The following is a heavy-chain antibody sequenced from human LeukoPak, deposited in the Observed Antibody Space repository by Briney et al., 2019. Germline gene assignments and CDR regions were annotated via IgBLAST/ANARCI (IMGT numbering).Heavy chain of an antibody. V-gene: IGHV4-34*01. CDR1: GGSFSGYY. D-gene: IGHD3-22*01. Sequence: SETLSLTCAVYGGSFSGYYWGWIRQPPGKGLEWIGEINHSGSTNYNPSLKSRVTISVDTSKNQFSLKLSSVTAADTAVYYCARVRYCDSSGLPDYWGQGTLVTVSS. CDR2: INHSGST. CDR3: ARVRYCDSSGLPDY. J-gene: IGHJ4*02.